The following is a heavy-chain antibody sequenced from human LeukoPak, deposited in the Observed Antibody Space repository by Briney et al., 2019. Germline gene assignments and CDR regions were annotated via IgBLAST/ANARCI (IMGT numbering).Heavy chain of an antibody. CDR2: INPSGGST. CDR1: GYTFTSYY. D-gene: IGHD5-18*01. CDR3: ATGRGYSYGYYYYYYMDV. V-gene: IGHV1-46*01. Sequence: ASVKVSCKTSGYTFTSYYMHWVRQAPGQGLEWMGIINPSGGSTSYAQKFQGRVTMTEDTSTDTAYMELSSLRSEDTAVYYCATGRGYSYGYYYYYYMDVWGKGTTVTVSS. J-gene: IGHJ6*03.